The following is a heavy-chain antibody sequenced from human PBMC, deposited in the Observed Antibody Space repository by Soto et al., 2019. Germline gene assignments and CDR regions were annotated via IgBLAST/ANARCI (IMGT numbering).Heavy chain of an antibody. D-gene: IGHD2-2*01. CDR1: GGTFSTYG. CDR3: ARDHQTSAQYYGMDV. V-gene: IGHV1-69*06. CDR2: IIPLFGTT. Sequence: QAQLVQSGAEVKKPGSSVKVSCKASGGTFSTYGISWVRLAPGQGLEWMGAIIPLFGTTKYAQKFQGRVIFTADKSTGTAYMELSSLRSEDTAIFYCARDHQTSAQYYGMDVWGQGTTVTVSS. J-gene: IGHJ6*02.